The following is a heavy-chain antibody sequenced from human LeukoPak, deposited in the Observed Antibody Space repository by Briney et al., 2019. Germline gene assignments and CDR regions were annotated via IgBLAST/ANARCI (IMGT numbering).Heavy chain of an antibody. CDR3: ATLHSSGSFFDY. CDR1: GYTLTELS. CDR2: FDPENGET. V-gene: IGHV1-24*01. D-gene: IGHD6-19*01. J-gene: IGHJ4*02. Sequence: ASVKVSCKVSGYTLTELSIHWVRQTPGKGLEWMGGFDPENGETIYAQKFQGRVTMTKDTSTDTAYMELSTLRSEDTAVYYCATLHSSGSFFDYWGQGTLVTVSS.